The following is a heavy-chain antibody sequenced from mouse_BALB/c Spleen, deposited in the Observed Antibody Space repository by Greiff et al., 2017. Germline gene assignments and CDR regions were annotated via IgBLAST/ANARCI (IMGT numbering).Heavy chain of an antibody. J-gene: IGHJ2*01. D-gene: IGHD1-1*01. CDR3: ARALLLRPYYFDY. V-gene: IGHV3-2*02. CDR1: GYSITSDYA. CDR2: ISYSGST. Sequence: EVKLQESGPGLVQPSQSLSLTCTVTGYSITSDYAWNWIRQFPGNNLEWMGYISYSGSTSYNPSLKSRISITRDTSKNQFFLQLNSVTTEDTATYYCARALLLRPYYFDYWGQGTTLTVSS.